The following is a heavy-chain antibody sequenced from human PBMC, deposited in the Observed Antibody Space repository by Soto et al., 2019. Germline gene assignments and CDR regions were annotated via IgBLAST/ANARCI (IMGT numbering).Heavy chain of an antibody. CDR1: GFTFSDYY. J-gene: IGHJ4*02. V-gene: IGHV3-11*05. Sequence: QVQLVESGGGLVKPGGSLRLSCAVSGFTFSDYYMTWIRQAPGKGLEWVSYISSSTSHTNYADSVKGRFTISRDNAKNSRFRQMNSLRAEDTAVYDCARGSGAAADYFDFWGQGTLVTVSS. CDR2: ISSSTSHT. CDR3: ARGSGAAADYFDF. D-gene: IGHD6-13*01.